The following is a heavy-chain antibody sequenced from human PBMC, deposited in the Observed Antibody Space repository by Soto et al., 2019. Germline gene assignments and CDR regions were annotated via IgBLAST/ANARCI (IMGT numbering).Heavy chain of an antibody. CDR1: GGSISSGGYY. D-gene: IGHD3-22*01. Sequence: SETLSLTCTVSGGSISSGGYYWSWIRQHPGKGLAWIGYIYYSGSTYYNPSLKSRVTISVDTSKNQFSLKLSSVTAADTAVYYCARGNDDSREANPHFDEWGQGTLVTVSS. CDR2: IYYSGST. V-gene: IGHV4-31*03. J-gene: IGHJ4*02. CDR3: ARGNDDSREANPHFDE.